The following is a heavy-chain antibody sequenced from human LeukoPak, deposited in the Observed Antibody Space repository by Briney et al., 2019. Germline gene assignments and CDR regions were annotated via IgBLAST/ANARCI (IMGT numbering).Heavy chain of an antibody. Sequence: ASVKVSCKASGYTFTSYGISWVRQAPGQGLEWMGWISTYNGNTNYAQKLQGRVTMTTDTSTSTACMELRSLRSDDTAVYYCARPYYDSSGAYFDYWGQGTLVTVSS. CDR1: GYTFTSYG. J-gene: IGHJ4*02. CDR2: ISTYNGNT. V-gene: IGHV1-18*01. CDR3: ARPYYDSSGAYFDY. D-gene: IGHD3-22*01.